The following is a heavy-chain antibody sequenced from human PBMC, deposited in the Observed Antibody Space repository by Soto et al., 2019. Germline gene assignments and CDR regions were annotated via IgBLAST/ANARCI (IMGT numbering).Heavy chain of an antibody. V-gene: IGHV1-3*01. CDR3: ARDQRRDYDFWSGYSQGFDH. J-gene: IGHJ4*02. CDR1: GYSFTYHA. D-gene: IGHD3-3*01. Sequence: QVQLVQSGAEVKKPGASVTVSCKASGYSFTYHAIHWVRQAPGQRLEWMGWINAANGNTRTSQKFQGRLTMTRDTSPTTAYMDLSSLRSEDTAVYYCARDQRRDYDFWSGYSQGFDHWGQGTQVTVSS. CDR2: INAANGNT.